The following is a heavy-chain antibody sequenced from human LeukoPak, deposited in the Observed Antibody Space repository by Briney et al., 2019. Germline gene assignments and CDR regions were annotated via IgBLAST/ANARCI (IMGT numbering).Heavy chain of an antibody. CDR2: INDSGVT. CDR1: GGSFSGYY. J-gene: IGHJ4*02. CDR3: ARSLADSSASPVSDH. V-gene: IGHV4-34*01. Sequence: SETLSLTCAVYGGSFSGYYWSWIRQSPGEGLEWIGEINDSGVTNCNPSLESRVILSVDTSKNQFSLRLSSVTAADTAVYYCARSLADSSASPVSDHWGQGNLVTVSS. D-gene: IGHD2-2*01.